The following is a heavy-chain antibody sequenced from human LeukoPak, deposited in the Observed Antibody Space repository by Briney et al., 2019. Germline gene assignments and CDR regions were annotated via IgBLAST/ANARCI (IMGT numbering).Heavy chain of an antibody. CDR2: INHSGST. V-gene: IGHV4-34*01. CDR3: AGQPGIAAAGREGRTYYYYYGMDV. D-gene: IGHD6-13*01. J-gene: IGHJ6*02. CDR1: GGSFSGYY. Sequence: SETLSLTCAVYGGSFSGYYWSWIRQPPGKGLEWIGEINHSGSTNYNPSLKSRVTISVDTSKNQFSLKLSSVTAADTAVYYCAGQPGIAAAGREGRTYYYYYGMDVWGQGTTVTVSS.